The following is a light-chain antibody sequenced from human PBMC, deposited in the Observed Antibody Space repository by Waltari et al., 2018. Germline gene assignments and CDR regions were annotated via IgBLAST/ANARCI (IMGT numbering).Light chain of an antibody. CDR3: QQSYSTPRGT. CDR2: AAS. Sequence: DIQMTQSPSSLSASVGDRVTITCRASQSISSYLNWYQQKPGKAPKLLIYAASSLQSGVPSRFSGSGSVTDFTLTISSLQPEDFSTYYCQQSYSTPRGTFGQGTKVEIK. J-gene: IGKJ1*01. V-gene: IGKV1-39*01. CDR1: QSISSY.